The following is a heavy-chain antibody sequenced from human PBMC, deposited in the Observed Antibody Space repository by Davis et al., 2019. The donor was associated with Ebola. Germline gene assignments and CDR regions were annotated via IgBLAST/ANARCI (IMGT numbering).Heavy chain of an antibody. CDR3: ARDSGRLTSPVGFFSGN. Sequence: AASVKVSCKASGYTFSNYGITWVRQAPGHGLEWMGRISANNGNTNYGQEVQGRVTMTTDTSTSTAYMELRSLRSDDTAVYYCARDSGRLTSPVGFFSGNWGQGTLVTVSS. J-gene: IGHJ4*02. V-gene: IGHV1-18*04. CDR2: ISANNGNT. D-gene: IGHD5-12*01. CDR1: GYTFSNYG.